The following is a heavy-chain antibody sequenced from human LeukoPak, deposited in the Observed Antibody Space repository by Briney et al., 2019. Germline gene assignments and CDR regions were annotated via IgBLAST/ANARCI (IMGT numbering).Heavy chain of an antibody. Sequence: GGSLRLSRAASGFTFSNHPMSWVRQAPGKGLQWVSAISAGGGSTYYADSVKGRFTISRDNSKNTLYLQMNSLRAEDTAVYYCAKDGFDYYDSSGYNYFDYWGQGTLVTVSS. D-gene: IGHD3-22*01. V-gene: IGHV3-23*01. CDR1: GFTFSNHP. CDR3: AKDGFDYYDSSGYNYFDY. CDR2: ISAGGGST. J-gene: IGHJ4*02.